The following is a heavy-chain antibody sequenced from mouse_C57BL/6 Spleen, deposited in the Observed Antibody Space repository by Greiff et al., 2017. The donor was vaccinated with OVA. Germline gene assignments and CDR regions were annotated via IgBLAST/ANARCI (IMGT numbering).Heavy chain of an antibody. Sequence: VQLQQPGAELVMPGASVKLSCKASGYTFTSYWMHWVKQRPGQGLEWIGEIDPSDSYTNYNQKFKGKSTLTVDKSSSTAYMQLSSLTSEDSAVYYCARFNYYEDYFDYWGQGTTLTVSS. CDR1: GYTFTSYW. V-gene: IGHV1-69*01. CDR3: ARFNYYEDYFDY. CDR2: IDPSDSYT. D-gene: IGHD1-1*01. J-gene: IGHJ2*01.